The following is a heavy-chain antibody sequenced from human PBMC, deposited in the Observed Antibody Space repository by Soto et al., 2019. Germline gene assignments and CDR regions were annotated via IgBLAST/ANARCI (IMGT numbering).Heavy chain of an antibody. J-gene: IGHJ5*02. CDR2: IYYSGST. CDR3: AREPRDYYDSSGGFDP. V-gene: IGHV4-31*03. D-gene: IGHD3-22*01. CDR1: GGSISSGGYY. Sequence: QVQLQESGPGLVKPSQTLSLTCTVSGGSISSGGYYWSWIRQHPGKGLEWIGYIYYSGSTYYNPSLKSRVTISVDTSKNQFSLKLSSVTATDTAVYYCAREPRDYYDSSGGFDPWGQGTLVTVSS.